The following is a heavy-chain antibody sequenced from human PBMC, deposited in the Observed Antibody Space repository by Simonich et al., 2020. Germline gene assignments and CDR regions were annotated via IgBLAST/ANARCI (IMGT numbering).Heavy chain of an antibody. V-gene: IGHV5-51*01. CDR3: VRQGDVLQFLEWSS. D-gene: IGHD3-3*01. CDR2: TYPGSSET. J-gene: IGHJ5*02. CDR1: GYSFTSYW. Sequence: EVQLVTSGAEVKKPGESLKISCKGSGYSFTSYWVGWVRQMPGKGLEWLGVTYPGSSETRYSPSFQGQVTISADKSLSTAYLQWSSLKASDTAMYYCVRQGDVLQFLEWSSWGQGTLVTVSS.